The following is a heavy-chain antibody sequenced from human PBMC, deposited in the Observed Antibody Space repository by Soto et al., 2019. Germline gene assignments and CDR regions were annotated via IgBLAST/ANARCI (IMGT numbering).Heavy chain of an antibody. CDR3: ARGIPVLTFDAFDI. CDR1: GGTFSSYA. V-gene: IGHV1-69*06. Sequence: QVQLVQSGAEVKKPGSSWKVSCKASGGTFSSYAISWVRQAPGQGLEWMGGIIPIFGTANYAQKFQGRVTITADKSTSTAYMELSSLRSEDTAVYYCARGIPVLTFDAFDIWGQGTMVTVSS. J-gene: IGHJ3*02. CDR2: IIPIFGTA. D-gene: IGHD1-1*01.